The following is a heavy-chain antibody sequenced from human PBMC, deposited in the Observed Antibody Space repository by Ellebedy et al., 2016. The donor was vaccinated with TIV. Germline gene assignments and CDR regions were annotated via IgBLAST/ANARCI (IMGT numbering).Heavy chain of an antibody. CDR1: GGTFNNYA. CDR2: TIPILGVG. D-gene: IGHD2-15*01. CDR3: ARGADRYCTGGKCYRDFDS. J-gene: IGHJ4*02. Sequence: SVKVSXKASGGTFNNYAISWVRQAPGQGLEWMGGTIPILGVGNYAQKFQGRVTITADESTSTVYMDLSSLISEDTAVYYCARGADRYCTGGKCYRDFDSWGQGTLVTVSS. V-gene: IGHV1-69*10.